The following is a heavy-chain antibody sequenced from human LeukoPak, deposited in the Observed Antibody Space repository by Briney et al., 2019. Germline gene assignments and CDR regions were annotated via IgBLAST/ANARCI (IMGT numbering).Heavy chain of an antibody. CDR2: IYSGGST. J-gene: IGHJ4*02. CDR1: GFTVSSNY. CDR3: ARVGLAAAGTRTFDY. D-gene: IGHD6-13*01. Sequence: GRSLRLSCAASGFTVSSNYMSWVRQAPGKGLEGVSVIYSGGSTYYADSVKGRFTISRDNSKNTLYLQMNSLRAEDTAVYYCARVGLAAAGTRTFDYWGQGTLVTVSS. V-gene: IGHV3-66*01.